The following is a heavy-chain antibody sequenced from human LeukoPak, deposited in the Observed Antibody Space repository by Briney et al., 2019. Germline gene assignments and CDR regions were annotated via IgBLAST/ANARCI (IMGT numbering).Heavy chain of an antibody. CDR2: INPNSGGT. CDR1: GYTFTGYY. D-gene: IGHD6-19*01. Sequence: ASVKVSCKASGYTFTGYYMHWVRQAPGQGLEWMGWINPNSGGTNYAQKFQGRVTMTRDTSISTAYMELSRLRSDDTAVYYCVRDMSSGWYLFKRPHNWFDPWGQGTLVTVSS. CDR3: VRDMSSGWYLFKRPHNWFDP. J-gene: IGHJ5*02. V-gene: IGHV1-2*02.